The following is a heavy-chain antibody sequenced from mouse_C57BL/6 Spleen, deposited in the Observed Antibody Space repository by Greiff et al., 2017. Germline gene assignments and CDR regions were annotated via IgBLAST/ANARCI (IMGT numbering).Heavy chain of an antibody. CDR2: IDPNSGGT. D-gene: IGHD1-1*01. J-gene: IGHJ1*03. CDR3: AMGNVPFSGSSYFDV. V-gene: IGHV1-72*01. CDR1: GYTFTSYW. Sequence: QVQLQQPGAELVKPGASVKLSCKASGYTFTSYWMHWVKQRPGRGLEWIGRIDPNSGGTKYNEKFKSKATLTVDKPSSTAYMQLSSLTSEDSAVYYCAMGNVPFSGSSYFDVWGTGTTVTVSS.